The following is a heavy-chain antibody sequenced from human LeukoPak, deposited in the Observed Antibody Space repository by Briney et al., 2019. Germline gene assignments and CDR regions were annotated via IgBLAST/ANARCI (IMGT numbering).Heavy chain of an antibody. CDR1: GFTFSSYG. CDR2: IKQDGSEK. CDR3: ARGDWYFDY. Sequence: GGSLRLSCAASGFTFSSYGMHWVRQAPGKGLEWVANIKQDGSEKYYVDSVKGRFTISRDNAKNSLYLQMNSLRAEDTAVYYCARGDWYFDYWGQGTLVTVSS. V-gene: IGHV3-7*01. J-gene: IGHJ4*02. D-gene: IGHD2-21*02.